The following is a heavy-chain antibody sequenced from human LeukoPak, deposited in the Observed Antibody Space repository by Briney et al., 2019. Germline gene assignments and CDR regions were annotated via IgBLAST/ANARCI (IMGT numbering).Heavy chain of an antibody. Sequence: PGGSLLLSCAASGFTLSSYSMNSVRQAPGKVLERVSYISSSGSTIYYAVSVKGRFTISRDNAKHSLYLQMNSLRAEDTAVYYCAELGITMIGGVWGKGTTVTISS. CDR1: GFTLSSYS. CDR2: ISSSGSTI. D-gene: IGHD3-10*02. V-gene: IGHV3-48*04. J-gene: IGHJ6*04. CDR3: AELGITMIGGV.